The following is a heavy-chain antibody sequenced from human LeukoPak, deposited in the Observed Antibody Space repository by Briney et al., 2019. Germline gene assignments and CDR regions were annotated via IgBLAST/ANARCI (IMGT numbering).Heavy chain of an antibody. J-gene: IGHJ3*02. CDR1: GFTVSRSY. V-gene: IGHV3-53*01. CDR2: ISSGGNT. CDR3: ARNDRGAFDI. D-gene: IGHD3-22*01. Sequence: GGSLRLSCAASGFTVSRSYMSWVRQAPGKGLEWVSVISSGGNTYYTDSVKGRFTISRDNSKNTLYLQMSSLRVEDTAVYYCARNDRGAFDIWGQGTMVTVSS.